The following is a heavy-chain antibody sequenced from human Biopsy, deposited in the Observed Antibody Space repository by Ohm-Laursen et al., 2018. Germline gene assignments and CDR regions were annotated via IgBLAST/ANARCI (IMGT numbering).Heavy chain of an antibody. D-gene: IGHD2/OR15-2a*01. CDR3: ARATNSTGWPYYYFYGMDV. CDR1: NDSISNYF. Sequence: SETLSLTCTVSNDSISNYFWTWIRQPPGKGLEWIGYIYYSGSTNYNPSLKSRVTISVDTSKNQFSLRLNSVTAADTAVYYCARATNSTGWPYYYFYGMDVWGQGTTVTVSS. J-gene: IGHJ6*02. V-gene: IGHV4-59*01. CDR2: IYYSGST.